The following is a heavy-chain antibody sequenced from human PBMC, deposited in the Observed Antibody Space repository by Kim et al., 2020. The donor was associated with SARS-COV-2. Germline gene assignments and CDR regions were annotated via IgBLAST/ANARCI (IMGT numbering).Heavy chain of an antibody. CDR1: GFPFSSHA. D-gene: IGHD5-12*01. J-gene: IGHJ3*02. CDR2: ISGSSSTI. CDR3: VKADYPDAFDI. V-gene: IGHV3-23*01. Sequence: GGSLRLSCAASGFPFSSHAMGWVRQAPGKGLEWVSTISGSSSTIDYADSVKGRFTISRDNSKTTLFLQMNSLRVEDTAVYYCVKADYPDAFDIWGQGTMV.